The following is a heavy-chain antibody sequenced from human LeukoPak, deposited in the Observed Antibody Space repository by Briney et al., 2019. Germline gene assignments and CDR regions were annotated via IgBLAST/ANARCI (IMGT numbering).Heavy chain of an antibody. Sequence: PGRSLRLSCAASGFTFSSYAMHWVRQAPGKGLEWVAVISYDGSNKYYADSVKGRFTISRDNSKNTLYLQMNSLRAEDTAVYYCAKDSGGYTYVFDYWGQGTLVTVSS. V-gene: IGHV3-30-3*02. J-gene: IGHJ4*02. CDR1: GFTFSSYA. CDR2: ISYDGSNK. D-gene: IGHD5-18*01. CDR3: AKDSGGYTYVFDY.